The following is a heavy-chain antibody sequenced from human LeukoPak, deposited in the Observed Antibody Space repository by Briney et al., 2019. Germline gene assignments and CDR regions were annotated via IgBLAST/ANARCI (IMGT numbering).Heavy chain of an antibody. V-gene: IGHV4-4*02. Sequence: MTSETLSLTCAVSGGSISSSNWWGWVRQPPGKGLEWIGEIYHSGSTNYNPSLKSRVTISVDKSKNQFSLKLSSVTAADTAVYYCARVEMATTYFDYWGQGTLVTVSS. CDR2: IYHSGST. J-gene: IGHJ4*02. CDR1: GGSISSSNW. D-gene: IGHD5-24*01. CDR3: ARVEMATTYFDY.